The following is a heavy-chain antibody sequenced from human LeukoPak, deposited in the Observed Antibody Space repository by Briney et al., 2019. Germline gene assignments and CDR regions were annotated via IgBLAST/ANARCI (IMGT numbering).Heavy chain of an antibody. Sequence: GGSLRLSCAASGFAFDDYAMHWVRQAPGKGLEWVSLISWDGGSTYYADSVKGRFTISRDNSRHTLYLQMNSLGAEDTALYYCAKDKEYSGFGPILSGYYYGMDVWGKGTTVTVSS. V-gene: IGHV3-43D*04. CDR2: ISWDGGST. CDR1: GFAFDDYA. D-gene: IGHD5-12*01. CDR3: AKDKEYSGFGPILSGYYYGMDV. J-gene: IGHJ6*04.